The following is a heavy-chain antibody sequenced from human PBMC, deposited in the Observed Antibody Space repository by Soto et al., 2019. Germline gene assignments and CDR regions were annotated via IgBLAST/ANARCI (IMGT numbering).Heavy chain of an antibody. Sequence: SETLSLTCKVSCGSISSYYWSWILQPPWNGLEWIGYIYYSGSTNYNPSLKSRVTISVDTSKNQFSLKLSSVTAADTAVYYCALTRSGYSYGYYYYYYYGMDVWGRGTTVTVSS. J-gene: IGHJ6*02. V-gene: IGHV4-59*01. CDR3: ALTRSGYSYGYYYYYYYGMDV. CDR2: IYYSGST. D-gene: IGHD5-18*01. CDR1: CGSISSYY.